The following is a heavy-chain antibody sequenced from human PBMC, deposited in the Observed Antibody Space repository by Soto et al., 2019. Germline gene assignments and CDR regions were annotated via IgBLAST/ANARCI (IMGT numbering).Heavy chain of an antibody. J-gene: IGHJ5*02. Sequence: SVKVSCKASGGTFSSYAISWVRQAPGQGLEWMGGIIPIFGTANYAQKFQGRVTITADESTSTAYMELSSLGSEDTAVYYCARGGYYYDSSGYDPWGQGTLVTVSS. CDR3: ARGGYYYDSSGYDP. V-gene: IGHV1-69*13. CDR1: GGTFSSYA. CDR2: IIPIFGTA. D-gene: IGHD3-22*01.